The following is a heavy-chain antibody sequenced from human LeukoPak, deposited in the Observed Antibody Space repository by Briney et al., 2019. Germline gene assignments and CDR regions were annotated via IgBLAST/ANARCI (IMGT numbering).Heavy chain of an antibody. CDR2: IIPIFGTA. Sequence: SVKVSCKASGGTFSSYAISWVRQAPGQGLEWMGGIIPIFGTANYAQKFQGRVTITADKSTSTAYMELSCLRSEDTAVYYCARSTLYCSSTSCYVSYYYGMDVWGKGTTVTVSS. CDR3: ARSTLYCSSTSCYVSYYYGMDV. CDR1: GGTFSSYA. V-gene: IGHV1-69*06. D-gene: IGHD2-2*01. J-gene: IGHJ6*04.